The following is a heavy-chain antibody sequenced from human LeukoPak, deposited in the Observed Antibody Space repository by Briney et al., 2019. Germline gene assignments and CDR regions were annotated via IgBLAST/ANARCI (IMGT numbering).Heavy chain of an antibody. CDR2: IYYSGST. CDR1: GGSISSSSYY. Sequence: SETLSLTCTVSGGSISSSSYYWGWIRQPPGKGLEWIGSIYYSGSTYYNPSLKSRVTISVDTSKNQFSLKLSSVTAADTAVYYCARDPSVTAPDYYYYGMDVWGQGTTVTVSS. J-gene: IGHJ6*02. CDR3: ARDPSVTAPDYYYYGMDV. D-gene: IGHD2-21*02. V-gene: IGHV4-39*07.